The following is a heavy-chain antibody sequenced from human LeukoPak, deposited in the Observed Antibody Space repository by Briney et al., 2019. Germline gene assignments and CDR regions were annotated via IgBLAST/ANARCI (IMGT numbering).Heavy chain of an antibody. V-gene: IGHV3-23*01. CDR1: GFTFSNYA. J-gene: IGHJ4*02. Sequence: GGSLRLSCAASGFTFSNYAMSWVRQAPGKGLEWVSGISDGGVSTYHADSVMGRFAVSRDNSKNTLFLQMNSLRAEDTAVYYCAKKMGTIRGFDYWGQGTLVTVSS. D-gene: IGHD5-24*01. CDR3: AKKMGTIRGFDY. CDR2: ISDGGVST.